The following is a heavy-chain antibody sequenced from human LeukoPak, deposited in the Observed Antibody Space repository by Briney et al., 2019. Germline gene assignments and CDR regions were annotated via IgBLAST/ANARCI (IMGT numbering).Heavy chain of an antibody. CDR1: GYTFTSYG. D-gene: IGHD1-1*01. CDR3: AREFERPYYYGMDV. Sequence: ASVKVSCKASGYTFTSYGISWVRQAPGQGLDWMGWISAYNGNTNYAQKLQGRVTMTTDTSTSTAYMELRSLRSDDTAVYYCAREFERPYYYGMDVWGQGTTVTVSS. V-gene: IGHV1-18*01. J-gene: IGHJ6*02. CDR2: ISAYNGNT.